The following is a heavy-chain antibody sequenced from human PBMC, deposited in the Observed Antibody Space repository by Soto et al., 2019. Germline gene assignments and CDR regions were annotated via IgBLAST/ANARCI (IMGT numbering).Heavy chain of an antibody. CDR3: ARDLPTGEGPLHDAFDI. D-gene: IGHD7-27*01. CDR1: GDSVSSNSAA. CDR2: TYYRSKWYN. V-gene: IGHV6-1*01. J-gene: IGHJ3*02. Sequence: KQSQTLSLTCAISGDSVSSNSAAWNWIRQSPSRGLEWLGRTYYRSKWYNDYAVSVKSRITINPDTSKNQFSLQLNSVTPEDTAVYYCARDLPTGEGPLHDAFDIWGQGTMVTVSS.